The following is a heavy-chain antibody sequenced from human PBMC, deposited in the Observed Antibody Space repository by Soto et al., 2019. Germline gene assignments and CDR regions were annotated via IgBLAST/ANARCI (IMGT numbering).Heavy chain of an antibody. V-gene: IGHV1-69*01. Sequence: QVQLVQSGAEVKKPGSSVKVSCKASGGTFSSYAISWVRQAPGQGLEWMGGIIPISDTTNYAQKLQGRVTITAEESTSTAYMELSSLRSEDTAVYYCARSQGSSTSLEIYYYYDYGMDVWGQGTTVTVSS. D-gene: IGHD2-2*01. J-gene: IGHJ6*02. CDR1: GGTFSSYA. CDR2: IIPISDTT. CDR3: ARSQGSSTSLEIYYYYDYGMDV.